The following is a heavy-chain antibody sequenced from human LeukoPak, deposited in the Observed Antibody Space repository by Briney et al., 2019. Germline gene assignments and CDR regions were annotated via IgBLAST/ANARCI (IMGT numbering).Heavy chain of an antibody. J-gene: IGHJ5*02. D-gene: IGHD4-17*01. Sequence: ASVKVSCKASGGTFSSYAISWVRQAPGQGLEWMGGIIPIFGTANYAQKFQGRVTITADESTSTAYMELSSLRSEDTAVYYCARAHDYGDYDNWFDPWGQGTLVTVSS. V-gene: IGHV1-69*13. CDR1: GGTFSSYA. CDR3: ARAHDYGDYDNWFDP. CDR2: IIPIFGTA.